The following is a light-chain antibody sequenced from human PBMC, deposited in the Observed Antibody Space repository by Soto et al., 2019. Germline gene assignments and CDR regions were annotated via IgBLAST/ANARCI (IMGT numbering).Light chain of an antibody. CDR2: AAS. CDR1: QGISSY. V-gene: IGKV1-9*01. Sequence: IHLNQYPSSLSASVGDRVTITCRASQGISSYLAWYQQKPGKAPKLLIYAASTLQSGVPSRFSGSGSGTDFTLTISSLQPAGFATYYCQQLNSYPSTFGGGTKVDIK. CDR3: QQLNSYPST. J-gene: IGKJ4*01.